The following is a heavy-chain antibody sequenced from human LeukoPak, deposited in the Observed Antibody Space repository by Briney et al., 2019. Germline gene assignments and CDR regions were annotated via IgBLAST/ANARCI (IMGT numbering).Heavy chain of an antibody. CDR3: ANKGGRWLQPDY. V-gene: IGHV3-23*01. J-gene: IGHJ4*02. Sequence: GGSLRLSCAASGFTFSSYAMSWVRQAPGKGLXXVSAISGSGGSTYYADSVKGRFTISRDNSKNTLYLQMNSLRAEDTAVYYCANKGGRWLQPDYWGQGTLVTVSS. CDR2: ISGSGGST. D-gene: IGHD5-24*01. CDR1: GFTFSSYA.